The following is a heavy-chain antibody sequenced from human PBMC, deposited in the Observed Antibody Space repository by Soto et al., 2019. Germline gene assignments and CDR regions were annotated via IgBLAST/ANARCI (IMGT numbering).Heavy chain of an antibody. CDR1: GDTFNDYY. CDR2: INPNGGFT. CDR3: ARESGGATATLDYYYFYMDV. J-gene: IGHJ6*03. V-gene: IGHV1-2*04. D-gene: IGHD5-12*01. Sequence: GPSVKVSCKTSGDTFNDYYIHWVRQAPGQGLEWMGWINPNGGFTNYAQKFQGWVTMTRDTSIRTVYMELSSLRSDDTAVYYCARESGGATATLDYYYFYMDVWGKGTTVTVSS.